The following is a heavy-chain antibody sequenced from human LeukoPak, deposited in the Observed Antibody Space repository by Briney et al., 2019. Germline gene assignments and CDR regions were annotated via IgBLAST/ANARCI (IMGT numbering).Heavy chain of an antibody. CDR3: ARHVDNYGYPNWFDP. CDR1: GGSLSSTTYY. V-gene: IGHV4-39*01. J-gene: IGHJ5*02. D-gene: IGHD5-18*01. Sequence: SETLSLTCTVSGGSLSSTTYYWGWIRQPPGKGLEWIGTIYYTGITYYSPSLNSRVTISVDTSKNQFSLNLNSVTAADTAVYYCARHVDNYGYPNWFDPWGQGTLVTVSS. CDR2: IYYTGIT.